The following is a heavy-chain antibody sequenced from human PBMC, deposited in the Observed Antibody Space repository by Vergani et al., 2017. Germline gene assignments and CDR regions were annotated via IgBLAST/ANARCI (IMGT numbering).Heavy chain of an antibody. D-gene: IGHD5-18*01. CDR3: ASQMGSDTAMVTSYAGYYYYGMDV. CDR1: GFTFSDYY. J-gene: IGHJ6*02. Sequence: QVQLVESGGGLVKPGGSLRLSCAASGFTFSDYYMSWIRQAPGKGLEWVSYISSSGSTIYYADSVKGRFTISRDNAKNSLYLQMNSLRAEDTAVYYCASQMGSDTAMVTSYAGYYYYGMDVWGQGTTVTVSS. V-gene: IGHV3-11*01. CDR2: ISSSGSTI.